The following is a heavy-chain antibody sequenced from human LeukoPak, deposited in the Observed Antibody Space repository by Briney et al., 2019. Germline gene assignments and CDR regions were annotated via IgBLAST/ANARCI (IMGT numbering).Heavy chain of an antibody. V-gene: IGHV3-30-3*01. J-gene: IGHJ6*02. D-gene: IGHD3-10*01. Sequence: GRSLRLSCAASGFTFSSYAMHWVRQAPGKGLEWVAVISYDGSNKYYADSVKGRFTISRDNAKNSLYLQMNSLRAEDTAVYYCAREVVRGVMSYYYGMDVWGQGTTVTVSS. CDR3: AREVVRGVMSYYYGMDV. CDR1: GFTFSSYA. CDR2: ISYDGSNK.